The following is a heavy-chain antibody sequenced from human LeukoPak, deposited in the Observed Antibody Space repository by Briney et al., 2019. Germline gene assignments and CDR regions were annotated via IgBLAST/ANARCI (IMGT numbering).Heavy chain of an antibody. V-gene: IGHV1-18*01. CDR2: ISTANGNT. CDR3: ARDEDYGIFVNVDY. Sequence: ASVKVSCKASGYSFVLYGISWVRQAPGQGLEWMGWISTANGNTKYAQQFQDRVTMTTDTSTTTAYMELRSLRSDDTAVYYCARDEDYGIFVNVDYWGQGTLVTVSS. J-gene: IGHJ4*02. D-gene: IGHD4-17*01. CDR1: GYSFVLYG.